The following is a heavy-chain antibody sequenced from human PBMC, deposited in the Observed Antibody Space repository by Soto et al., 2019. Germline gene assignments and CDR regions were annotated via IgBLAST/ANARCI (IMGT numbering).Heavy chain of an antibody. V-gene: IGHV2-5*02. D-gene: IGHD6-13*01. Sequence: QITLKESGPTLVKPTQTLTLTCTFSGFSLSTSGVGVGWIRQPPGKALEWLALIYWDDDKRYSPSLKSRLTISKDTSENQVVLTMTNMDPVDTATYYCAHTRFEQQQGRYYYYYMDVWGKGTTVTVSS. CDR2: IYWDDDK. CDR1: GFSLSTSGVG. J-gene: IGHJ6*03. CDR3: AHTRFEQQQGRYYYYYMDV.